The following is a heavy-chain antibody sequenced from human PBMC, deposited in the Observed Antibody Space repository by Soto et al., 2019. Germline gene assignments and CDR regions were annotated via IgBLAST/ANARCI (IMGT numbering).Heavy chain of an antibody. D-gene: IGHD2-21*01. Sequence: QVQLVQSGAEVKKPGASVKVSCKASGYTFTNYIIHWVRQAPGQRLEWMGWINAGNDNTEYSQKFQDRVTITMDTSASTAYMELSSLRSKDTAVYYCARNIVVQPTEAIRVFDYWGQGTLFTVSS. CDR2: INAGNDNT. V-gene: IGHV1-3*01. J-gene: IGHJ4*02. CDR3: ARNIVVQPTEAIRVFDY. CDR1: GYTFTNYI.